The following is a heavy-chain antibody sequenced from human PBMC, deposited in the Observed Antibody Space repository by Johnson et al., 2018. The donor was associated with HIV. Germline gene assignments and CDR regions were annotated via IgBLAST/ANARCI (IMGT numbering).Heavy chain of an antibody. D-gene: IGHD6-6*01. Sequence: VQLVESGGGVVQPGRSLILSCAASGFTVSSNYMSWVRQAPGKGLEWVSVTISGGSTYYADSVQGRFTISRDNAKNSLYLQMNSLRAEDTALYFCARDGRGEQLVDQGDAFDIWGQGTMVTVSS. CDR1: GFTVSSNY. CDR3: ARDGRGEQLVDQGDAFDI. J-gene: IGHJ3*02. V-gene: IGHV3-66*01. CDR2: TISGGST.